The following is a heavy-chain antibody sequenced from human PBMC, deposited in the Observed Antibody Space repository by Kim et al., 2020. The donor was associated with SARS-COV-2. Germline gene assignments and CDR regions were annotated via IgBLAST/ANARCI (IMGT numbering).Heavy chain of an antibody. Sequence: SLKSRVTISVDTSKNQFSLKLSSVTAADTAVYYCARVTTGYYYYYYGMDVWGQGTTVTVSS. D-gene: IGHD4-17*01. CDR3: ARVTTGYYYYYYGMDV. V-gene: IGHV4-31*02. J-gene: IGHJ6*02.